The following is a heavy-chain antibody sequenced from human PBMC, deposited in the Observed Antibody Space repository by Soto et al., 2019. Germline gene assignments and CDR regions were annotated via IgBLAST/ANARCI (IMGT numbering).Heavy chain of an antibody. CDR1: GGSISSYY. CDR3: ARDQGGEGLTY. CDR2: IYYSGST. V-gene: IGHV4-59*01. D-gene: IGHD6-19*01. Sequence: SETLSLTCTVSGGSISSYYWSWIRQPPGKGLEWIGYIYYSGSTNYNPSLKSRVTISVDTSKNQFSLKLSSVTAADTAVYYCARDQGGEGLTYWGQGTLVTVSS. J-gene: IGHJ4*02.